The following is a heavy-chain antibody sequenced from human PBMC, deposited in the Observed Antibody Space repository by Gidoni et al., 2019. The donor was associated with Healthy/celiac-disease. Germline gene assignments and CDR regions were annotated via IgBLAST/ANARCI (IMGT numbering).Heavy chain of an antibody. Sequence: EVQLVESGGGLVKPGGSLSLSRAASGFTFSSYSMNWVRQAPGKGLEWVSAISSSSSYISYADSVKSRFTISRDNAKNSLYLQMNSLRAEDTAVYYCARERENAFDIWGQGTMVTVSS. CDR3: ARERENAFDI. CDR1: GFTFSSYS. J-gene: IGHJ3*02. V-gene: IGHV3-21*01. CDR2: ISSSSSYI.